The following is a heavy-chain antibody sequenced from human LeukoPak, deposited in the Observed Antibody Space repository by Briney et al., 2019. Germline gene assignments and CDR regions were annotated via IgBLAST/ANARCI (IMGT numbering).Heavy chain of an antibody. D-gene: IGHD6-19*01. V-gene: IGHV1-69*01. CDR2: IIPIFDTA. Sequence: SVKVACKASGGTFSSYAISWVRQAPGPGLEWMGGIIPIFDTANYAQKFQGRVTIPADESTSTAYMELSSLRSEDTAVYYCARGIPWGWGSTYYFDFWGQGTLVTVSS. CDR1: GGTFSSYA. CDR3: ARGIPWGWGSTYYFDF. J-gene: IGHJ4*02.